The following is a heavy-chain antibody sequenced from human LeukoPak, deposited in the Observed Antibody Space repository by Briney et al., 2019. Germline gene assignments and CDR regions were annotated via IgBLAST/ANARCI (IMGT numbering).Heavy chain of an antibody. CDR2: INPNSGGT. J-gene: IGHJ4*02. Sequence: GASVKVSCKASGYTFTGYYMHWVRQAPGQGLEWMGWINPNSGGTNYAQKFQGRVTMTSDTSTSTAHMDLSSLRSDDTAVYYCARDYYDSSGYHPDYWGQGTLVIVSS. CDR1: GYTFTGYY. CDR3: ARDYYDSSGYHPDY. V-gene: IGHV1-2*02. D-gene: IGHD3-22*01.